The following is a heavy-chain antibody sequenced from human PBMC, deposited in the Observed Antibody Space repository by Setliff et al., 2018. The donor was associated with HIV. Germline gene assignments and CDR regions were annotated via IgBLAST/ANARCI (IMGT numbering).Heavy chain of an antibody. CDR2: IFSSGST. CDR1: GGSISNYC. CDR3: ARHSPSDY. Sequence: SETLSLTCTVSGGSISNYCWNWIRQPPGKGLEWIGYIFSSGSTNYNPSLKSRVTISVDTSKNQFSLKLSSVTAADTAVYYCARHSPSDYWGQGTLVTVSS. V-gene: IGHV4-59*08. J-gene: IGHJ4*02.